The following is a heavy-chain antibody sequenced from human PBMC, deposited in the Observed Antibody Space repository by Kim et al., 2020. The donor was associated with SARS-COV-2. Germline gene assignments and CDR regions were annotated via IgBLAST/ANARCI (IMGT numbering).Heavy chain of an antibody. D-gene: IGHD3-10*01. CDR1: GYTLTNYY. J-gene: IGHJ4*02. CDR2: INPSGDSA. CDR3: ARGLGSGDYYHY. Sequence: ASVKVSCKASGYTLTNYYVHWVRQAPGQGLEWVGIINPSGDSATYAQNFEGRVTMTRDTSTNTVYMELSSLRSEDTAVYYCARGLGSGDYYHYWGQGTLVTVSS. V-gene: IGHV1-46*01.